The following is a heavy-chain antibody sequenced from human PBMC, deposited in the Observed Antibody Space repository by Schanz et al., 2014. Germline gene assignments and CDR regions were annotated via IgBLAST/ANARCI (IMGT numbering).Heavy chain of an antibody. CDR2: IDRDGGHT. CDR1: GFTVDSNY. V-gene: IGHV3-43*02. Sequence: EVQLLESGGDLVQPGGSLRLSCAASGFTVDSNYMSWVRQAPGKGLEWVSLIDRDGGHTYYADSVKGRFTISRDNSKNSLYLQMNSLRTEDTALYYCAKDSRGSSFDMDVWGQGTTVTVSS. J-gene: IGHJ6*02. CDR3: AKDSRGSSFDMDV. D-gene: IGHD1-26*01.